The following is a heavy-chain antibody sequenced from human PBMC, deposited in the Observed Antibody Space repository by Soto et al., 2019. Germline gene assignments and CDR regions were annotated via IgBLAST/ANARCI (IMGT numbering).Heavy chain of an antibody. V-gene: IGHV4-31*01. D-gene: IGHD4-17*01. CDR1: GGSISSGGYY. CDR3: ARSSQSTVTTFAY. Sequence: QVQLQESGPGLVKPSQTLSLTCTVSGGSISSGGYYWGWIRQHPGKGLEWIGYMYSSGSTYYNPFLKVLVTISVDTSKNQFSLKLSSVTAADRAVYYCARSSQSTVTTFAYWGQGTLVTVSS. CDR2: MYSSGST. J-gene: IGHJ4*02.